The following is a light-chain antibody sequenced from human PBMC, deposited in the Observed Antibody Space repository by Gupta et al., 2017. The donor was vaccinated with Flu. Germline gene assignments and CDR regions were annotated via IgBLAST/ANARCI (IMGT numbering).Light chain of an antibody. Sequence: PSALSASVEDRVAITCRASQSIALDVNWYQQKPGKAPHLLIHSASALHTGVPSRFSGSGAGAEFTLTINRLQPEDSATYYCQQIYTTPRTFGQGTKVEIK. V-gene: IGKV1-39*01. CDR2: SAS. CDR1: QSIALD. J-gene: IGKJ1*01. CDR3: QQIYTTPRT.